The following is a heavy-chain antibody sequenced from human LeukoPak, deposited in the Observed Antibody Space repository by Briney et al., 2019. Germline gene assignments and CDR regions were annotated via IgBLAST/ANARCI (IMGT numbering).Heavy chain of an antibody. CDR1: GGSFSDHS. D-gene: IGHD2-21*02. V-gene: IGHV4-34*01. Sequence: PSGTLSLTCAVYGGSFSDHSFSDHFWTWIRQSPGKGLEWIGEINHSGSTSFNPSLNSRVTMSIDTSANQFSLTLRSVTAADTAVYYCARGSRLHIVVVTAKDAFDIWGQGTMVTVSS. CDR3: ARGSRLHIVVVTAKDAFDI. CDR2: INHSGST. J-gene: IGHJ3*02.